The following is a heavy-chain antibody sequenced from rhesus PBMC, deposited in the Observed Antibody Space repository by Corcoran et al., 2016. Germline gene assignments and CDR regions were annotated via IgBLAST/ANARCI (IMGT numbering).Heavy chain of an antibody. Sequence: QVQLQESGPGLVKPSETLSLTCAVSGGSISGNYYWGWIRQHPGKGLEGSGNIYGHSAGTYSNPSHKSRVTISKDPSKNQFSLKLSSVTAADTAVYYCASQQGAAGTFRFDVWGPGVLVTVSS. CDR1: GGSISGNYY. CDR2: IYGHSAGT. CDR3: ASQQGAAGTFRFDV. J-gene: IGHJ5-1*01. V-gene: IGHV4S9*01. D-gene: IGHD6-31*01.